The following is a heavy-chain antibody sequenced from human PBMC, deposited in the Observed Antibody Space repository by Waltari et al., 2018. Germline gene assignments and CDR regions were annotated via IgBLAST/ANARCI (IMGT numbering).Heavy chain of an antibody. J-gene: IGHJ6*02. CDR1: GFMFSSHR. CDR3: ARDRSFWSGYHAMDV. D-gene: IGHD3-3*01. V-gene: IGHV3-33*01. CDR2: IGYDGSAT. Sequence: QVQVVESGGGVVQPGTSLRLSCETSGFMFSSHRLHWVRQAPGRGLEWVGVIGYDGSATFYADSVSGRFTISRDNAKNTLYLQMNTLTAEDAGMYYCARDRSFWSGYHAMDVWGQGTSVTVSS.